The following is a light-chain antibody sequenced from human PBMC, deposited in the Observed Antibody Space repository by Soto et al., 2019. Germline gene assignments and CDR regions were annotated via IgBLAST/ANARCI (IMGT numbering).Light chain of an antibody. V-gene: IGKV3-20*01. CDR2: GAS. CDR3: HQYGSSPRT. J-gene: IGKJ1*01. Sequence: EIVLTQSPGTLSLSPGDRATLSCRDSQSLSISYLAWYQQKPGQAPRLLIYGASIRATGIPDRFSGSGSGTDFTLTIRRLEPEDFAMYFCHQYGSSPRTFGQGTKVEIK. CDR1: QSLSISY.